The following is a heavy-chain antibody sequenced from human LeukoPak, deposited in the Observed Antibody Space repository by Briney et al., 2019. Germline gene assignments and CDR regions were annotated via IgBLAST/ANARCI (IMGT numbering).Heavy chain of an antibody. V-gene: IGHV1-2*02. CDR1: GYTFTGHY. J-gene: IGHJ6*02. CDR3: ARSGDRSSSVRGFGYYYGMDV. CDR2: INPNSGDT. Sequence: ASVTVSCKASGYTFTGHYIQWVRQAPGQGLEWMGWINPNSGDTEYSRKFQGRVTMTRDTPITTAYMELSGLRSDDTAVYHCARSGDRSSSVRGFGYYYGMDVWGQGTTVTVS. D-gene: IGHD6-6*01.